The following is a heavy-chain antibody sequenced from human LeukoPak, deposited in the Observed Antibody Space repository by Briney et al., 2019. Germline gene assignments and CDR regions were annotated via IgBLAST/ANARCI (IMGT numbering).Heavy chain of an antibody. CDR3: ARDDNYSNYLGHYYYYMDV. V-gene: IGHV4-39*07. CDR1: GGSISSYY. CDR2: IYYSGST. Sequence: SETLSLTCTVSGGSISSYYWGWIRQPPGKGLEWIGSIYYSGSTYYNPSLKSRVTISVDTSKNQFSLKLSSVTAADTAVYYCARDDNYSNYLGHYYYYMDVWGKGTTVTVSS. J-gene: IGHJ6*03. D-gene: IGHD4-11*01.